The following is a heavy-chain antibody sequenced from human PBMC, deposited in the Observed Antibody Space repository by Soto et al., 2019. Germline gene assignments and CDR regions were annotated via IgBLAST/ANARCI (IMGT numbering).Heavy chain of an antibody. V-gene: IGHV4-34*01. CDR3: AVGLDINKY. CDR1: GGSFTPYY. D-gene: IGHD3-10*01. Sequence: QVQLQQWGTGLLKSSETLSLTCAVYGGSFTPYYWSWVRQPPGKGLEWLGEVDERGGTYYTPSLKRRVTVSLDTSKNHFSLEVRSVTAADMAVYYCAVGLDINKYWGQGTLVTVSS. J-gene: IGHJ4*02. CDR2: VDERGGT.